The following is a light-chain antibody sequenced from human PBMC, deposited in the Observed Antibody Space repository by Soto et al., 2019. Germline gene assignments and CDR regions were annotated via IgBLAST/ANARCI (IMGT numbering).Light chain of an antibody. J-gene: IGLJ1*01. CDR2: DVS. CDR1: SSDVGGYNY. V-gene: IGLV2-14*03. CDR3: CSYTTSNTRQIV. Sequence: QSALTQPASVSGSPGQSITISCTGTSSDVGGYNYVSWYQQHPGKAPKFMIYDVSNRPSGVSNRFSVSKSGNTASLTISGLQAEDEADYDCCSYTTSNTRQIVFGTGTKVTVL.